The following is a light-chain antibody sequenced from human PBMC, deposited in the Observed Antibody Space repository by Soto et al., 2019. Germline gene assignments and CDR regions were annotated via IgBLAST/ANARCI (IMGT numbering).Light chain of an antibody. CDR1: SSDIGNYDF. CDR3: SSYTGSTTLYV. CDR2: EVN. Sequence: QSALTQPASVSGSPGQSITISCTGTSSDIGNYDFVSWYQQVPGTAPKAMIYEVNYRPSGVSNRFSGSKSGDTASLSISGLQAEDEADYYCSSYTGSTTLYVFGTGTKLTVL. V-gene: IGLV2-14*01. J-gene: IGLJ1*01.